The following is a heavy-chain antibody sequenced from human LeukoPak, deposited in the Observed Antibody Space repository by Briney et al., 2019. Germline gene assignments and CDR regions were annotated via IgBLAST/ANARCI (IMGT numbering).Heavy chain of an antibody. D-gene: IGHD5-12*01. J-gene: IGHJ4*02. V-gene: IGHV5-51*01. Sequence: GESLKISCKGSGYSFINYWIGWVRQMPGKGLEWMGIIYPGDSDARYSPSFQGQVIMSADKSISTAYLQWSSLKASDTAMYYCARSDSGYVQFDYWGQGTLVTVSS. CDR2: IYPGDSDA. CDR1: GYSFINYW. CDR3: ARSDSGYVQFDY.